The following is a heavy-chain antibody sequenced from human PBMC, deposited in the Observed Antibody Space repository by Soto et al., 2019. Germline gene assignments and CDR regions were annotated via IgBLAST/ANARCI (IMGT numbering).Heavy chain of an antibody. V-gene: IGHV3-21*01. Sequence: PGGSLRLSCAASGFTFSSYSMNWVRQAPGKGLEWVSSISSSSSYIYYADSVKGRFTISRDNAKNSLYLQMNSLRAEDTAVYYCARSYGFPYNWNQNRYFDYWGQGTLVTVSS. J-gene: IGHJ4*02. D-gene: IGHD1-20*01. CDR2: ISSSSSYI. CDR1: GFTFSSYS. CDR3: ARSYGFPYNWNQNRYFDY.